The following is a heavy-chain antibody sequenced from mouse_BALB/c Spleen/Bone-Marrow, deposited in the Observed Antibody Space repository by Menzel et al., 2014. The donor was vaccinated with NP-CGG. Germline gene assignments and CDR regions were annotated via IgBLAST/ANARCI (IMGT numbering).Heavy chain of an antibody. CDR3: GRDYYRGSFDY. Sequence: VQLQQSGPELVKPGASVKMSCKASGYKFTSYVMLWVKQKPGQGLEWIGHISPYNDVTTYNEKFKGKASLTSDKSSSTAYMELSSLTSDDSAVYYCGRDYYRGSFDYWGQDTTLTVSS. D-gene: IGHD2-14*01. V-gene: IGHV1-14*01. CDR2: ISPYNDVT. CDR1: GYKFTSYV. J-gene: IGHJ2*01.